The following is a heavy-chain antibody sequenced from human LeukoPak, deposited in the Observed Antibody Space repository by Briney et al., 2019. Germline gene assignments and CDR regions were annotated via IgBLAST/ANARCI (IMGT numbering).Heavy chain of an antibody. J-gene: IGHJ6*02. Sequence: LTCTVSGGSIXXXXYYXXXIXXPXGXGLXWIGYIYHSGSTYYNPSLKSRVTISVDTSKNQFSLKMSSVTAADTAVYYCARARYYYFGMDVWGQGTTVTVSS. V-gene: IGHV4-30-2*01. CDR3: ARARYYYFGMDV. CDR2: IYHSGST. CDR1: GGSIXXXXYY.